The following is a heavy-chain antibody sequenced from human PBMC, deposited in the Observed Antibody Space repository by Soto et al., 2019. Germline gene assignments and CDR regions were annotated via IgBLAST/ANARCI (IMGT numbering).Heavy chain of an antibody. D-gene: IGHD2-15*01. J-gene: IGHJ1*01. CDR2: VNPSGGSA. Sequence: ASVKVSCKTSGYIFTAYSMHWVRQAPGQGLEWMGVVNPSGGSAHDAQSFEGRVTLTRDTSTSTFYMELSSLRSEDTAVYYCAREENCRGGTCYSEYFHHWGQGTLVTVSS. V-gene: IGHV1-46*01. CDR3: AREENCRGGTCYSEYFHH. CDR1: GYIFTAYS.